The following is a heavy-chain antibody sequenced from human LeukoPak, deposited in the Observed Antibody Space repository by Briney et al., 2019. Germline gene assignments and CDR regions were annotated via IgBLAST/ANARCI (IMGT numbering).Heavy chain of an antibody. Sequence: WGWIRQPPGRGLEWIGSVYHSGSTYYHQSLQSRVTISLDMSRNQFSLNLRSVIAADTAVYYCSRIFGGTKGHFQHWSQGTLVTVSS. D-gene: IGHD3-3*01. CDR2: VYHSGST. V-gene: IGHV4-38-2*01. J-gene: IGHJ1*01. CDR3: SRIFGGTKGHFQH.